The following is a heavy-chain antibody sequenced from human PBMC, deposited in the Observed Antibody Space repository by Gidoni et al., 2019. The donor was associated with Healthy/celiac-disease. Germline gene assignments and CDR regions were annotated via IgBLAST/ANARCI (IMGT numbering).Heavy chain of an antibody. J-gene: IGHJ5*02. CDR3: ARGGYDSSGRSNSGWFDP. CDR2: IDWDDDK. CDR1: GFSLSTSGMC. V-gene: IGHV2-70*01. D-gene: IGHD3-22*01. Sequence: QVTLRESGPALVKPTQTLTLTCTFSGFSLSTSGMCVSWIRQPPGKALEWLALIDWDDDKYYSTSLKTRLTISKDTAKNQVVLTMTNMDPVDTATYYCARGGYDSSGRSNSGWFDPWGQGTLVTVSS.